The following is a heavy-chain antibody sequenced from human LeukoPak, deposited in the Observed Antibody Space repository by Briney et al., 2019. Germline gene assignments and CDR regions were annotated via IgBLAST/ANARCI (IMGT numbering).Heavy chain of an antibody. V-gene: IGHV4-59*08. CDR2: FYGST. CDR3: ARSEVQYYFDY. D-gene: IGHD4/OR15-4a*01. Sequence: PSETLSLTCTVSGGSISSYYWSWIRQPPGKGLEWIGYFYGSTNYNPSLKSRVTISVDTSKNQFSLKLSSVTAADTAVYYCARSEVQYYFDYWGQGTLVTVSS. J-gene: IGHJ4*02. CDR1: GGSISSYY.